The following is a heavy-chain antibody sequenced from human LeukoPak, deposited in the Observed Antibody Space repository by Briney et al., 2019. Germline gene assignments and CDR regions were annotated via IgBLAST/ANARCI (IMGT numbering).Heavy chain of an antibody. J-gene: IGHJ4*02. V-gene: IGHV4-34*01. Sequence: SETLSLTCAVYGGSFSGYYWSWIRQPPGKGLEWIGEINHSGSTNYNPSLKSRVTISVDTSKNQFSLKLSSVTAADTAVYYCARDLFWRSYYDSSLGSRDYWGQGTLVTISS. D-gene: IGHD3-22*01. CDR2: INHSGST. CDR1: GGSFSGYY. CDR3: ARDLFWRSYYDSSLGSRDY.